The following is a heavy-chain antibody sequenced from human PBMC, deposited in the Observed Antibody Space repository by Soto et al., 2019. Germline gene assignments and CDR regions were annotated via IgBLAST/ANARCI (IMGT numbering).Heavy chain of an antibody. CDR1: GGTFSSYA. J-gene: IGHJ4*02. V-gene: IGHV1-69*06. CDR2: IIPIFGTA. Sequence: GASVKVSCKASGGTFSSYAISWVRQAPGQGLEWMGGIIPIFGTANYAQKFQGRVTITADKSTSTAYMELSSLRSEDTAVYYCARAHYDSSGLISRDYFDYWGQGTLVTVSS. CDR3: ARAHYDSSGLISRDYFDY. D-gene: IGHD3-22*01.